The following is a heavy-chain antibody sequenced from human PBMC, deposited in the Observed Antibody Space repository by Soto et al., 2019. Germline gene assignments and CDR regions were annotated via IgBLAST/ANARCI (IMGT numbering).Heavy chain of an antibody. D-gene: IGHD3-10*01. J-gene: IGHJ5*02. CDR1: GFTFSSYW. CDR2: IKQDGSEK. V-gene: IGHV3-7*01. Sequence: EVQLVESGGGLVQPGGSLRLSCAASGFTFSSYWMSWVRQAPGKGLEWVANIKQDGSEKYYVDSVKGRFTISRDNAKNSLYLQMNGMGVEDSAVYYCARDRHNYGRGWFDPWGQGTLVTVSS. CDR3: ARDRHNYGRGWFDP.